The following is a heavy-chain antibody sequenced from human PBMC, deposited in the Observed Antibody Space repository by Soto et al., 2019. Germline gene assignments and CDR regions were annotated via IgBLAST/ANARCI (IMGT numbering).Heavy chain of an antibody. D-gene: IGHD6-19*01. CDR1: GYTFTGYY. V-gene: IGHV1-2*04. CDR3: ARGIAVAGMGDDFDY. J-gene: IGHJ4*02. CDR2: INPNSGGI. Sequence: ASVKVSCKASGYTFTGYYMHWVRQAPGQGLEWMGWINPNSGGINYAQKFQGWVTMTRDTSISTAYMEVSRLRSDDTAVYYCARGIAVAGMGDDFDYWGQGTLVTVSS.